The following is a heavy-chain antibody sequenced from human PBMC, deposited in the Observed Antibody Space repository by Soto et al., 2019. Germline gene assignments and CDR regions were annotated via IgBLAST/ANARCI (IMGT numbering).Heavy chain of an antibody. D-gene: IGHD6-19*01. CDR1: GGSISSGDYY. CDR2: IYCSSSN. CDR3: ARTSFGYRSGGIDY. Sequence: QVQLQESGPGLVKPSQTLSLTCTVSGGSISSGDYYWSWIRQPPGKGLEWIGYIYCSSSNYYNPSLNSQITISVDTSKKQFSLKLSSVTAADTAVYYCARTSFGYRSGGIDYCGQGTQVTVSS. J-gene: IGHJ4*02. V-gene: IGHV4-30-4*01.